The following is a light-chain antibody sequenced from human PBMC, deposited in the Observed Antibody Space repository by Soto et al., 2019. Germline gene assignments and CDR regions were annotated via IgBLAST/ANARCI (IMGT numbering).Light chain of an antibody. CDR3: SSLTTSFTYV. J-gene: IGLJ1*01. CDR1: SSDVGDYNY. Sequence: QSALTQPASVSGSPGQSVAISCTGTSSDVGDYNYVSWYQQHPGKAPKLLLSEVSNRPSGVSDRFSGSKSGSTASLTISGLQAEDEAYYYCSSLTTSFTYVFGTGTKLTVL. CDR2: EVS. V-gene: IGLV2-14*01.